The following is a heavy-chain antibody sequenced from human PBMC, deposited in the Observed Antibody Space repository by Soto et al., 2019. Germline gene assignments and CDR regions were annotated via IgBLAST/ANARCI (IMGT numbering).Heavy chain of an antibody. CDR3: SKDNYDILTGYLY. V-gene: IGHV1-18*01. J-gene: IGHJ4*02. CDR1: GYTFTSYS. Sequence: QVQLVQSGAEVKKPGASVKVSCKASGYTFTSYSISWVRQAPGQGLEWMGWISAYNGSTNYAQKLQGRVTMTTDTSKDTAYMEVRSLRFDDTGVYYRSKDNYDILTGYLYWGQGTLVTLSS. CDR2: ISAYNGST. D-gene: IGHD3-9*01.